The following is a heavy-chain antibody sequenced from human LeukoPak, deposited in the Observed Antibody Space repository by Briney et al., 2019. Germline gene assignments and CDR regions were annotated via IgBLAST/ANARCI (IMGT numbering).Heavy chain of an antibody. D-gene: IGHD5-12*01. CDR1: GFTFSSYA. V-gene: IGHV3-23*01. CDR3: ASTQSPYDYPHYFDP. CDR2: ISGSGGST. J-gene: IGHJ5*02. Sequence: GGSLRLSCAASGFTFSSYAMSWVRQAPGKGLEWVSSISGSGGSTYYADSVKGRFTISRDNSKNTLDLQMNSLRAEDTAVYYCASTQSPYDYPHYFDPWGQGTLVTVSS.